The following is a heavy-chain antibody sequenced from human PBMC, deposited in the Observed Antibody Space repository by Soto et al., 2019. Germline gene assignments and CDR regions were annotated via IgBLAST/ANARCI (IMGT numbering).Heavy chain of an antibody. CDR1: GASISYGGFS. Sequence: SETLSLTCTVSGASISYGGFSWSWIRPSPGKGLEWIGYISHLESTYFHPSFKSRLTMSIDRTRNQFSLKLSSVTAADMAVYYCARGGGYDSFDYWGQGVLVTVSS. J-gene: IGHJ4*02. D-gene: IGHD5-12*01. CDR2: ISHLEST. CDR3: ARGGGYDSFDY. V-gene: IGHV4-30-2*06.